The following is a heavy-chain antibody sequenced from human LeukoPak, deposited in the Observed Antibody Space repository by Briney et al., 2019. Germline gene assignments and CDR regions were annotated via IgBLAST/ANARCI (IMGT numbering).Heavy chain of an antibody. CDR1: GGSFSGYY. CDR2: INHSGST. J-gene: IGHJ4*02. CDR3: ARGLDGSSSGSGGEKYYFDY. V-gene: IGHV4-34*01. D-gene: IGHD6-6*01. Sequence: SETLSLTCAVYGGSFSGYYWSWIRQPPGKGLEWIGEINHSGSTNYNPSLKSRVTISVDTSKNQFSLKLSSVTAADTAVYYCARGLDGSSSGSGGEKYYFDYWGQGTLVTVSS.